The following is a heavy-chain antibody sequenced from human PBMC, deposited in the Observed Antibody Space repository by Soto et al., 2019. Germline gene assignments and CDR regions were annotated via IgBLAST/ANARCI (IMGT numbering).Heavy chain of an antibody. J-gene: IGHJ5*02. CDR3: TKPRSSLQWPPFAP. CDR2: INAGNGNT. CDR1: GYTFTSYD. D-gene: IGHD6-19*01. V-gene: IGHV1-3*01. Sequence: ASVKVSCKASGYTFTSYDMNWVRQAPGQRLEWMGWINAGNGNTKYSQKFQGRVTITRDTSASTAYMELSSLRSDDTAVYYCTKPRSSLQWPPFAPWVHGTQVTVSS.